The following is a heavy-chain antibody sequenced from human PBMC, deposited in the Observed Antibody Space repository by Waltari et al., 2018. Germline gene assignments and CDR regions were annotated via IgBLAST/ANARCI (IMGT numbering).Heavy chain of an antibody. J-gene: IGHJ4*02. CDR1: GGSISSSSYY. V-gene: IGHV4-39*01. CDR2: IYYSGSP. D-gene: IGHD3-3*01. Sequence: QLQLQESGPGLVKPSETLSLTCTVSGGSISSSSYYWGWIRQPPGKGLEWSGSIYYSGSPYYTPSLKSRVTISVDTSKTQFSRKLSSVTAADTAVYYCARQPDFWSAFDYWGQGTLVTVSS. CDR3: ARQPDFWSAFDY.